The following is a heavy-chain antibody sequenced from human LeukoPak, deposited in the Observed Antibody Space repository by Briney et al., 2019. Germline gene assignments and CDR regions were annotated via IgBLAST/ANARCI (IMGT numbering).Heavy chain of an antibody. J-gene: IGHJ4*02. V-gene: IGHV3-30-3*01. CDR2: ISYDGSNK. CDR3: ARDHSSWTNFDY. D-gene: IGHD6-13*01. Sequence: GRSLRLSCAASGFTFSSYAMHWVRQAPGKGLEWVAVISYDGSNKYYADSVKGRFTISRDNSKNTLYLQMNSLRAEDTAVYYCARDHSSWTNFDYWGQGTLVTVSS. CDR1: GFTFSSYA.